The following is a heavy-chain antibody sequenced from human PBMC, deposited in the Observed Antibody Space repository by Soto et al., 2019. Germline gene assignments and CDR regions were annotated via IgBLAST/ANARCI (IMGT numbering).Heavy chain of an antibody. CDR2: IYSGGST. D-gene: IGHD3-22*01. V-gene: IGHV3-53*01. Sequence: GGSLRLSCAASGFTVSSNYMSWVRQAPGKGLEWVSVIYSGGSTYYADSVKGRFTIPRDNSKNTLYLQMNSLRAEDTAVYYCARADSYYYDSSGYYPGAFDIWGQGTMVTV. CDR1: GFTVSSNY. CDR3: ARADSYYYDSSGYYPGAFDI. J-gene: IGHJ3*02.